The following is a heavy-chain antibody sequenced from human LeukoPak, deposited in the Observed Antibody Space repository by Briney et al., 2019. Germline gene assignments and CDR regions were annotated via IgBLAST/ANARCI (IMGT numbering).Heavy chain of an antibody. CDR1: GASITSKIYF. D-gene: IGHD6-13*01. CDR2: FRYPGST. V-gene: IGHV4-39*01. Sequence: PSETLSLTCIISGASITSKIYFWGWIRQPPGKGLEWIGSFRYPGSTYHNPSLKSRVFISPDSSNNQFSLKLSSVTAADTAVYYCARSYSSSWYSLDYWGQGTLVTVSS. CDR3: ARSYSSSWYSLDY. J-gene: IGHJ4*02.